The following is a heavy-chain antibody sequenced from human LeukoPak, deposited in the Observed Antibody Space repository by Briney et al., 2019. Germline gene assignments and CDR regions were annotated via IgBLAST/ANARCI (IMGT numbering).Heavy chain of an antibody. Sequence: AESLQTAFRGSGYGFGSYWSGWVRQMPGRGLEWMGVIYPGDSRTKYSPSFQGQATISADKSITTAYLQWSSLRASDTAMYYCARHGTPAAAGSGFATWGQGPMVTVSS. CDR3: ARHGTPAAAGSGFAT. D-gene: IGHD6-13*01. CDR2: IYPGDSRT. V-gene: IGHV5-51*01. CDR1: GYGFGSYW. J-gene: IGHJ3*02.